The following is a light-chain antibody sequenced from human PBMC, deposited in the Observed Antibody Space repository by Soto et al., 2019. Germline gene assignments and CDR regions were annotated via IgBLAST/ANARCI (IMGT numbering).Light chain of an antibody. J-gene: IGKJ5*01. CDR3: QQYSDWPPIT. CDR2: GAS. Sequence: EVVLTQSPVTLSLSPGQRATLSCRASQSISSNLAWYQQKPGQAPRLLIYGASTRATGIPARFSGSGSGTEFALTISSLQSEDFAIYYCQQYSDWPPITFGQGTRLE. CDR1: QSISSN. V-gene: IGKV3-15*01.